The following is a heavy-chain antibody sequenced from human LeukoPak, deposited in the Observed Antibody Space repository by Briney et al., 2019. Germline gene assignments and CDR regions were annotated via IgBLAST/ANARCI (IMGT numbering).Heavy chain of an antibody. CDR2: IRYDGSNK. Sequence: GGSLRLSCAASGFTFSSYAMSWVRQAPGKGLEWVAFIRYDGSNKYYADSVKGRFTISRDNSKNTLYLQMNSLRAEDTAVYYCAKDLYYYDSSGYYLGCDYWGQGTLVTVSS. D-gene: IGHD3-22*01. CDR1: GFTFSSYA. J-gene: IGHJ4*02. CDR3: AKDLYYYDSSGYYLGCDY. V-gene: IGHV3-30*02.